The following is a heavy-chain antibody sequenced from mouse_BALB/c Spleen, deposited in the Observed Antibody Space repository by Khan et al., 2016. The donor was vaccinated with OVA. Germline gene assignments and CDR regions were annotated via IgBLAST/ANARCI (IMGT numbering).Heavy chain of an antibody. Sequence: VQLQQSGPELMKPGASVKISCKTSGYSFSTYYIHWVTRSHGKTLEWIGYIDPFNGGTTYNQKFKGKATLTVDKSSSTAYMHLTSLTSEDSAVYYCARHGSTSWFAYWGRGTLVTVSA. CDR1: GYSFSTYY. V-gene: IGHV1S135*01. D-gene: IGHD1-1*01. CDR3: ARHGSTSWFAY. CDR2: IDPFNGGT. J-gene: IGHJ3*01.